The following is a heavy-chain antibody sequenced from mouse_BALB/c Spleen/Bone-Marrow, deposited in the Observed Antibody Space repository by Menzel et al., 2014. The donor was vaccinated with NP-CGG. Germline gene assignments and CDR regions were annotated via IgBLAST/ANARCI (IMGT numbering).Heavy chain of an antibody. Sequence: GSELVRPGASVKLSCKASGYTFSSYWMHWVKQRPGQGLEWIGNIYPGSGSTDYDEKFKSKATLTVDTSSSTAYMQLSSLTSEDSAVYYCTRSGYDVAYWGQGTLVTVSA. D-gene: IGHD2-2*01. J-gene: IGHJ3*01. CDR1: GYTFSSYW. V-gene: IGHV1S22*01. CDR2: IYPGSGST. CDR3: TRSGYDVAY.